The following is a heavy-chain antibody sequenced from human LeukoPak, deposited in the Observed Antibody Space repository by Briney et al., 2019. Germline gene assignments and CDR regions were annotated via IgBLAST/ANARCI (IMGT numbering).Heavy chain of an antibody. D-gene: IGHD4-23*01. CDR3: ARDRTVEPLLGLYYYYGMDV. CDR2: ISYDGSNK. CDR1: GFTFSSYG. Sequence: GGSLRLSCAASGFTFSSYGMHWVRQAPGKGLEWVAVISYDGSNKYYADSVKGRFTISRDNSKNTLYLQMNSLRAEDTAVYYCARDRTVEPLLGLYYYYGMDVWGQGTTVTVSS. V-gene: IGHV3-30*03. J-gene: IGHJ6*02.